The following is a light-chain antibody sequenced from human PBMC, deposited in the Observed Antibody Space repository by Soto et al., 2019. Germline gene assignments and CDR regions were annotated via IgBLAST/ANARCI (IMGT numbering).Light chain of an antibody. J-gene: IGKJ5*01. CDR2: DAS. CDR1: QDISTY. V-gene: IGKV1-5*01. Sequence: RLTQSPSSLAASVGDTVTISCRASQDISTYWAWYQHKPGKDPTLLIFDASSLHNWVPPRFDGSGSGSEFPLPLNRLQPDDFETYYCQHYTLYSAPFGQGTRV. CDR3: QHYTLYSAP.